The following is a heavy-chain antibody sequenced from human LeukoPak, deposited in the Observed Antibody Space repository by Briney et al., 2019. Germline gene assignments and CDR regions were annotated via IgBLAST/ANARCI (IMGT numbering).Heavy chain of an antibody. CDR2: INPSGGST. CDR3: ARVSSYYYDSSGYYGT. V-gene: IGHV1-46*01. D-gene: IGHD3-22*01. Sequence: GASVKVSCKASGYTFTSYYMHWVRQAPGQGLEWMGIINPSGGSTSYAQKFQGRVTMTRDTSTSTVYMELSSLRSEDTAVYYCARVSSYYYDSSGYYGTWGQGTLVTVSS. J-gene: IGHJ4*02. CDR1: GYTFTSYY.